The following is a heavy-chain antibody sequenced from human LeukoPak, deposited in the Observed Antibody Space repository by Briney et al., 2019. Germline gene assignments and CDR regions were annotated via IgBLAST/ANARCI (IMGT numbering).Heavy chain of an antibody. D-gene: IGHD2-2*01. J-gene: IGHJ6*03. Sequence: ASVKVSCKASGYTFTGYYMHWVRQAPGLGLEWMGWINPNSGGTNYAQKFQGRVTMTRDTSISTAYMELSRLRSDDTAVYYCARVPFDCSSTSCYPVYYYYCMDVWGKGTTVTVSS. CDR2: INPNSGGT. CDR3: ARVPFDCSSTSCYPVYYYYCMDV. V-gene: IGHV1-2*02. CDR1: GYTFTGYY.